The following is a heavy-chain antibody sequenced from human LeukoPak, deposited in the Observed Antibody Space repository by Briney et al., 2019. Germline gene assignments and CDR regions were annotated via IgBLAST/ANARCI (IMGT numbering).Heavy chain of an antibody. CDR1: GFTFSNYA. D-gene: IGHD2-15*01. CDR3: ASTQRGDYFDY. CDR2: IYSGGST. V-gene: IGHV3-66*01. Sequence: GGSLRLSCAASGFTFSNYAMSWVRQAPGKGLEWVSVIYSGGSTYYADSVKGRFTISRDNSKNTLYLQMNSLRAEDTAVYYCASTQRGDYFDYWGQGTLVTVSS. J-gene: IGHJ4*02.